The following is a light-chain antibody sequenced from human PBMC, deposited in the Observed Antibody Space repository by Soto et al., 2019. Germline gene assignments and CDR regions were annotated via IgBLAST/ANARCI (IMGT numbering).Light chain of an antibody. Sequence: DIQMTQSPTSLSASVGDRVIITCRASQSISFSLNWYQQKPGKAPKLLIFAASTLKGGVPLRFSGSGSGTDFTLNISSLQPEDFATYFCQQSYSTPYTFGQGTKLEIK. V-gene: IGKV1-39*01. CDR2: AAS. CDR3: QQSYSTPYT. CDR1: QSISFS. J-gene: IGKJ2*01.